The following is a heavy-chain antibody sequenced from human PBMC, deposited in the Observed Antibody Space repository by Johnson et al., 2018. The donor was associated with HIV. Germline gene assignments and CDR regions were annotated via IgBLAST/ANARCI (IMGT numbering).Heavy chain of an antibody. CDR2: ISSNGGST. V-gene: IGHV3-64*01. CDR1: GFTFSSYA. J-gene: IGHJ3*02. D-gene: IGHD5-24*01. Sequence: EKLVESGGGVVQPGRSLRLSCAASGFTFSSYAMHWVRQAPGKGLEYVSAISSNGGSTYYENSVKGRFTISRDNSKNTLYLQMNSLRAEDTAVYYCAKDCGRWLQSDAFDIWGQGTMVTVSS. CDR3: AKDCGRWLQSDAFDI.